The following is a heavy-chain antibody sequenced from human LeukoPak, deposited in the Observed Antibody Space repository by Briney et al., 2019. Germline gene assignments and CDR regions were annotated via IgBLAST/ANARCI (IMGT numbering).Heavy chain of an antibody. CDR3: AREPYCSGGSCYWGYFDY. V-gene: IGHV3-21*04. J-gene: IGHJ4*02. Sequence: GGSLRLSCAASGFTFSSYSMHWVRQAPGKGLEWVSSISSSSSYIYYADSVKGRFTISRDNAKNSLYLQMNSLRAEDTAVYYCAREPYCSGGSCYWGYFDYWGQGTLVTVSS. CDR1: GFTFSSYS. CDR2: ISSSSSYI. D-gene: IGHD2-15*01.